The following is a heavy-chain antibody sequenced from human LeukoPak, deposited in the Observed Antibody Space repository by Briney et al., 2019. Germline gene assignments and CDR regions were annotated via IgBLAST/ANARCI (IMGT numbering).Heavy chain of an antibody. Sequence: PGGSLRLSCAASGFTFSSYGMHWVRQAPGKGLEWVAVISYDGSNKYYADSVKGRFTISRDNSKNTLYLQMNSLRAEDTAVYYCAKGRATPAPFDYWGQGTLVTVSS. V-gene: IGHV3-30*18. CDR2: ISYDGSNK. CDR3: AKGRATPAPFDY. CDR1: GFTFSSYG. D-gene: IGHD1-26*01. J-gene: IGHJ4*02.